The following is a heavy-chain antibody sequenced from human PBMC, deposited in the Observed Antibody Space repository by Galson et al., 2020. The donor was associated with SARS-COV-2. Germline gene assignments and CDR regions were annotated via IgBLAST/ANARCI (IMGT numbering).Heavy chain of an antibody. CDR1: GFTFSSYG. J-gene: IGHJ1*01. D-gene: IGHD6-13*01. CDR3: AREVQQLPQGGEDFQH. V-gene: IGHV3-33*01. Sequence: GGSLRLSCAASGFTFSSYGMHWVRQAPGKGLEWVAVIWYDGSNKYYADSVKGRFTISRDNSKNTLYLQMNSLRAEDTAVYYCAREVQQLPQGGEDFQHWGQGTLVTVSS. CDR2: IWYDGSNK.